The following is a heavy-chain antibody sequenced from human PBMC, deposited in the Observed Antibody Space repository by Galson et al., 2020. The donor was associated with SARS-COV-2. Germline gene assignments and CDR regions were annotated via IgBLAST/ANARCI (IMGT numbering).Heavy chain of an antibody. D-gene: IGHD3-22*01. V-gene: IGHV3-30*04. CDR3: ARETDDHSSSLYDY. CDR1: GFTFSSSA. J-gene: IGHJ4*02. Sequence: GGSLRLSCAASGFTFSSSAMHWVRQAPGKGLEWVAIISYDGTTRYNSDSVKGRFTISRDISKNTLYLQMNRLRPVDTGVYYCARETDDHSSSLYDYLGQGTLVTFS. CDR2: ISYDGTTR.